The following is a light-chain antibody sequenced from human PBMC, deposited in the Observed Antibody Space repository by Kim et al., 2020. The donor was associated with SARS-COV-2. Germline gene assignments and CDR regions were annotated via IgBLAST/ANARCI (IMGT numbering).Light chain of an antibody. J-gene: IGKJ1*01. V-gene: IGKV3-20*01. CDR1: QSVSSSY. Sequence: EIVLTQSPGTLSLSPGERATLSCRASQSVSSSYLAWYQQKPGQGPRLLIYGASNRATGIPDRFSGSGSGTDFTLTISRLEPEDFAVYYCQQYGSSPWTFGQGTKVDIK. CDR3: QQYGSSPWT. CDR2: GAS.